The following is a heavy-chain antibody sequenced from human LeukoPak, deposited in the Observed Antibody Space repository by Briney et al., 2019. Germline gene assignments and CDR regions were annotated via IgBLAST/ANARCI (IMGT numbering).Heavy chain of an antibody. J-gene: IGHJ5*02. D-gene: IGHD3-22*01. V-gene: IGHV1-2*02. CDR1: GYTFTGYY. Sequence: ASVKVSCKASGYTFTGYYIFWVRQAPGQGLEWMGGINPNSGGTNYAQKFQGRVTMTRDTSIRTAYMELSNLRSDDTAVYYCARDFDYNSSPWGQGTLVTVSS. CDR2: INPNSGGT. CDR3: ARDFDYNSSP.